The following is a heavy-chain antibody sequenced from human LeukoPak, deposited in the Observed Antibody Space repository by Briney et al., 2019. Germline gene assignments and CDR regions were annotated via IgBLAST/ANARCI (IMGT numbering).Heavy chain of an antibody. CDR1: GYTFAVNH. CDR2: MNPDSGGT. Sequence: ASVKVSCKASGYTFAVNHLYWVRQAPGQGLEFLGWMNPDSGGTNYAQKLQGRVTMTTDTSTSTAYMELRSLRSDDTAVYYCARALLWFGEPSHIDYWGQGTLVTASS. J-gene: IGHJ4*02. CDR3: ARALLWFGEPSHIDY. V-gene: IGHV1-2*02. D-gene: IGHD3-10*01.